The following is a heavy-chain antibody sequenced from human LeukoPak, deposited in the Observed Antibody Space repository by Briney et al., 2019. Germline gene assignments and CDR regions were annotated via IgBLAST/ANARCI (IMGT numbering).Heavy chain of an antibody. CDR3: ARTWRGLLDYYYYYYMDV. D-gene: IGHD4-17*01. CDR2: IYYSGST. J-gene: IGHJ6*03. V-gene: IGHV4-39*01. Sequence: SETLFLTCTVSGGSISSSSYYWGWIRQPPGKGLEWIGSIYYSGSTYYNPSLKSRVTISVDTSKNQFSLKLSSVTAADTAVYYCARTWRGLLDYYYYYYMDVWGKGTTVTISS. CDR1: GGSISSSSYY.